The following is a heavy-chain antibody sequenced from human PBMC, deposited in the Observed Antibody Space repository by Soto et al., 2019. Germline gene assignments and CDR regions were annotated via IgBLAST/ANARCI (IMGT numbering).Heavy chain of an antibody. Sequence: PGGSLRLSCAASGCTFSSYAMSWVRQAPGKGLEWVSAISGSGGSTYYADSVKGRFAISRDNSKNTLYLQMNSLRAEDTAVYYCAKDRVSYFDYWGQGTLVTVPS. CDR2: ISGSGGST. CDR3: AKDRVSYFDY. D-gene: IGHD3-10*01. J-gene: IGHJ4*02. CDR1: GCTFSSYA. V-gene: IGHV3-23*01.